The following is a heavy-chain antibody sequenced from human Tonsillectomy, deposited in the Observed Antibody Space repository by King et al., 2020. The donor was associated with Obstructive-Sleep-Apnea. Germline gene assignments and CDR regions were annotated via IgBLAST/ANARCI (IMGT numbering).Heavy chain of an antibody. CDR2: IIPILGIA. J-gene: IGHJ4*02. D-gene: IGHD3-3*01. V-gene: IGHV1-69*09. CDR3: ARDLNSPGDFWSGYPNTGFDY. Sequence: QLVQSGAEVKKPGSSVKVSCKASGGTFRSYAISWVRQAPGQGLEWMGGIIPILGIANYAQKFQGRVTITADKSTSTAYMELSSLRSEDTAVYYCARDLNSPGDFWSGYPNTGFDYWGQGTLVTVSS. CDR1: GGTFRSYA.